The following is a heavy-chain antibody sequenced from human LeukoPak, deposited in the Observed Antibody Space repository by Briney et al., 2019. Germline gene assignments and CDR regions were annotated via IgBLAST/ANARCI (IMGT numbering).Heavy chain of an antibody. J-gene: IGHJ3*02. CDR2: IYPGDSDT. CDR3: ARRGQGYFDWLSDLDI. D-gene: IGHD3-9*01. Sequence: GESLKISCKGSGYSFTSYWIGWVRQMPGKGLEWMGTIYPGDSDTRYSPSFQGQVTISADKSISTAYLQWSSLKASDTAMYYCARRGQGYFDWLSDLDIWGQGTMVTVSS. V-gene: IGHV5-51*01. CDR1: GYSFTSYW.